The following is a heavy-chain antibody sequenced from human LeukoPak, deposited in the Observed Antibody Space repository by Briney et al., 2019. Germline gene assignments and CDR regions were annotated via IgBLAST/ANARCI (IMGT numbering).Heavy chain of an antibody. D-gene: IGHD2-2*01. J-gene: IGHJ6*03. V-gene: IGHV4-31*03. Sequence: KPSQTLSLTCTVSGGSISSGGYYWSWIRQHPGKGLEWIGYIYYSGSTYYNPSLKSRVTISVDTSKNQFSLKLSSVTAADTAVYYCARRVVVPAAIRHMDVWGKGTTVTVSS. CDR2: IYYSGST. CDR1: GGSISSGGYY. CDR3: ARRVVVPAAIRHMDV.